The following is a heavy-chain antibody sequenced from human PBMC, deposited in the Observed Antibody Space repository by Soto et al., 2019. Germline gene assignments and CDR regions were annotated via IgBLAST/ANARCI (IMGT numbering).Heavy chain of an antibody. CDR3: AHMGYNNGYVDY. CDR2: IYWDEDK. CDR1: GFSLSTTGVG. D-gene: IGHD5-12*01. J-gene: IGHJ4*02. V-gene: IGHV2-5*02. Sequence: QISLRESGPTLVKPTQTLTLTCSFSGFSLSTTGVGVGWIRQPPGKALEWLAVIYWDEDKSYSPSLKSRLTITKDTSKNQVVLTMTNMDPVDTATYYCAHMGYNNGYVDYWGQGTLVTVSS.